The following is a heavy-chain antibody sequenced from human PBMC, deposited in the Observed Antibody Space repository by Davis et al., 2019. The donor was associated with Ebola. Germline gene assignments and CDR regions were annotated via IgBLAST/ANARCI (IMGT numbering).Heavy chain of an antibody. CDR1: GFIFRNYV. J-gene: IGHJ3*01. D-gene: IGHD1-26*01. CDR2: LGTSADT. CDR3: AKDTSNIWFDV. Sequence: GESLKISCAASGFIFRNYVMSWVRQAPGKGLESVSTLGTSADTYYADSVKGRFTISRDNSRNTLYLQMNGLRVEDTAIYYCAKDTSNIWFDVWGQGTMVTVSS. V-gene: IGHV3-23*01.